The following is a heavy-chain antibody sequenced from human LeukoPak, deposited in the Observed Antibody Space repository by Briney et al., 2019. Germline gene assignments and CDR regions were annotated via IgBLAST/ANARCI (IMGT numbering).Heavy chain of an antibody. J-gene: IGHJ3*02. V-gene: IGHV4-34*01. D-gene: IGHD5-12*01. CDR1: GGSFSGYY. CDR2: INHSGST. Sequence: PSETLSLTCAVYGGSFSGYYWSWIRQPPGKGLEWIGEINHSGSTNYNPSLKSRVTISVDTSKNQFSLKLSSVTAADTAVYYRARVGRQVWLRHAFDIWGQGTMVTVSS. CDR3: ARVGRQVWLRHAFDI.